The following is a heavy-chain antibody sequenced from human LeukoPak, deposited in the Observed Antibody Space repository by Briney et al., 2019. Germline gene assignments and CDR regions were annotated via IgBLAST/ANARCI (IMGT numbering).Heavy chain of an antibody. CDR2: INHSGST. CDR3: ARRMRWAGPKYYFDY. V-gene: IGHV4-39*07. Sequence: SETLSLTCTVSGASISSGNYYWGWIRQPPGKGLEWIGEINHSGSTNYNPSLKSRVTISVDTSKNQFSLKLSSVTAADTAVYYCARRMRWAGPKYYFDYWGQGTLVTVSS. D-gene: IGHD1-7*01. CDR1: GASISSGNYY. J-gene: IGHJ4*02.